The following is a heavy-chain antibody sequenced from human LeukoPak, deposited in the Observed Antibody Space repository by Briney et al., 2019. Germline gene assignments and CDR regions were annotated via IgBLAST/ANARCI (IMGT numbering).Heavy chain of an antibody. CDR2: ISAYNGNT. J-gene: IGHJ3*02. V-gene: IGHV1-18*01. Sequence: GASVKVSCKASGYTFTSYGISWVRQAPGQGLEWMGWISAYNGNTNYAQKLQGRVTMTTDTSTSTAYMELRSLRSDDTAVYYCARDWVYYDSSGYSGDAFDIWGQGTMVTVSS. CDR1: GYTFTSYG. D-gene: IGHD3-22*01. CDR3: ARDWVYYDSSGYSGDAFDI.